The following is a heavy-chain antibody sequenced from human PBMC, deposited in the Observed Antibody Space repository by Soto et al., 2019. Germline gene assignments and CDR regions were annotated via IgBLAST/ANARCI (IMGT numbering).Heavy chain of an antibody. CDR3: ARNFAPQGQYNFDY. V-gene: IGHV3-33*01. D-gene: IGHD5-18*01. CDR1: GFTITYYG. Sequence: QVQLVESGGGVVQPGGSLRLSCAASGFTITYYGMHWVRQAPGKGLEWVAALSSDGISEYYPDSVKGRFSVSRDNIKNSMFLQISSLKGEDTAVYFCARNFAPQGQYNFDYWGQGTLVTVSS. CDR2: LSSDGISE. J-gene: IGHJ4*02.